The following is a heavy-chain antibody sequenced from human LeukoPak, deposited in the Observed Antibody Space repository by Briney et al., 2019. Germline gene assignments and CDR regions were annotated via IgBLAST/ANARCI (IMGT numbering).Heavy chain of an antibody. D-gene: IGHD2-2*03. J-gene: IGHJ4*02. CDR3: AKDSHWILFDD. CDR2: ISSSSSYI. Sequence: GGSLRLSCAASGFTFSSYSMNWVRQAPGKGLEWVSSISSSSSYIKYAVSVKGRFTISRDNSKNTLYLQMNSLRAEDTAVYYCAKDSHWILFDDWGQGTLVTVSS. CDR1: GFTFSSYS. V-gene: IGHV3-21*04.